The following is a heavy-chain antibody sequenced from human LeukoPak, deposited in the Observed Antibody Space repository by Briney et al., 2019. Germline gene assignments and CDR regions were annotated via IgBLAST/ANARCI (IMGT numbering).Heavy chain of an antibody. V-gene: IGHV3-30*01. CDR2: ISYDGSNK. J-gene: IGHJ4*02. D-gene: IGHD2-15*01. CDR3: ARGASLVVVAPTDY. Sequence: GRSLRLSCAASGFTFSSYAMHWVRQAPGKGLEWVAVISYDGSNKYYADSVKGRFTISRDNSKNTLYLQINSLRAEDTAVYYRARGASLVVVAPTDYWGQGTLVTVSS. CDR1: GFTFSSYA.